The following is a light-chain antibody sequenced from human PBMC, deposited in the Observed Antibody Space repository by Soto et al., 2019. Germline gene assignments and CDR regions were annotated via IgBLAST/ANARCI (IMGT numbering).Light chain of an antibody. CDR2: AAS. Sequence: DIQMTQSPSSLSASVGDRVTITCQASQGISNFLAWYQQKPGKVPKLLISAASTLQSGVPSRFSGSGSGTDFTLTITSLQPEDVATYYCQKYSSVNTFGQGTRLEIK. CDR3: QKYSSVNT. J-gene: IGKJ5*01. V-gene: IGKV1-27*01. CDR1: QGISNF.